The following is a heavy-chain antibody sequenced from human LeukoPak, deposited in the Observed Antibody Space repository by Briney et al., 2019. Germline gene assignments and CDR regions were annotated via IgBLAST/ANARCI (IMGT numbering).Heavy chain of an antibody. D-gene: IGHD6-19*01. CDR3: AKQTHQRTAVAGTFDY. J-gene: IGHJ4*02. CDR2: INSDGSST. Sequence: GGSLRLSCAASGFTFSSYWMHWVRQAPGEGLVWVSRINSDGSSTSYADSVKGRFTISRDNAKNTLYPQMNSLRAEDTAVYYCAKQTHQRTAVAGTFDYWGQGTLVTVSS. CDR1: GFTFSSYW. V-gene: IGHV3-74*01.